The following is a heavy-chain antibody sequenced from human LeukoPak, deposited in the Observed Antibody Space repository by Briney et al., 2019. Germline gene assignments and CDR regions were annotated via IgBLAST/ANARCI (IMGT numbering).Heavy chain of an antibody. V-gene: IGHV3-53*01. J-gene: IGHJ6*03. CDR3: ASKLGSYCSGSNCHNYYYYMDV. D-gene: IGHD2-15*01. CDR2: IYSGGRT. CDR1: GFTVSSNY. Sequence: GSLRLSCTASGFTVSSNYMSWVRQAPGKGLEWVSLIYSGGRTYHADSVKGRFTISRDNSKNTLYLQMNSLRAEDSAVYYCASKLGSYCSGSNCHNYYYYMDVWGKGTTVTVSS.